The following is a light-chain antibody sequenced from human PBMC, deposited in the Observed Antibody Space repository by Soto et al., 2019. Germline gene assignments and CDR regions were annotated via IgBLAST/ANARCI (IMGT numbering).Light chain of an antibody. Sequence: DIQMTQSPSSLSASVGDRATITCRASQSMSSYLNWYQQKPGKAPKLLIYAASSLQSGVPSRFSGSGSGTDFTLTISSLQPEDFATYYCQQSYSTLYTFGQGTKLEIK. CDR1: QSMSSY. CDR3: QQSYSTLYT. CDR2: AAS. V-gene: IGKV1-39*01. J-gene: IGKJ2*01.